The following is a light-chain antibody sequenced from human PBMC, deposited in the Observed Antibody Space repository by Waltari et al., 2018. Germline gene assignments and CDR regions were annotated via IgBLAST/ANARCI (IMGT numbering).Light chain of an antibody. V-gene: IGLV2-14*03. CDR3: SSYRGGITWV. J-gene: IGLJ3*02. CDR2: DVT. CDR1: NSDVGGFNY. Sequence: QSALTQPASVSGSPGQSITLSCTGTNSDVGGFNYVPWYQQYPGKAPTLLIYDVTSRPSRVSTRFSGSKSGNTASLIISGLQAEDEADYYCSSYRGGITWVFGGGTKLTVL.